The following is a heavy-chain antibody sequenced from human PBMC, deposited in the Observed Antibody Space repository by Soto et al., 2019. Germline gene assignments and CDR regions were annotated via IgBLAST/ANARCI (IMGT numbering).Heavy chain of an antibody. D-gene: IGHD3-10*01. CDR3: ARSNYRSGSYGYGLDV. Sequence: SETLSLTCAVSGGSLNDYYWSWSRQPAGKGLEWIGRIYTSGSTNYNPSLKSRVTMSVDTSKSQFSLKLSSVTAADTAVYYCARSNYRSGSYGYGLDVWGQGTTVTVSS. J-gene: IGHJ6*02. V-gene: IGHV4-4*07. CDR1: GGSLNDYY. CDR2: IYTSGST.